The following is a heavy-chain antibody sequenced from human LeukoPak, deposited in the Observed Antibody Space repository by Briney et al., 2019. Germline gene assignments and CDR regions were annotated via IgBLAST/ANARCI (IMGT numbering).Heavy chain of an antibody. CDR3: ARAADIVVVPAGDYYYMDV. CDR1: GGSISSYY. J-gene: IGHJ6*03. D-gene: IGHD2-2*01. Sequence: PSETLSLTCTVSGGSISSYYWSWIRQPPGKGLEWIGYIYYSGSTNYNPSLKSRVTISVDTSKNQFSLKLSSVTAADTAVYYCARAADIVVVPAGDYYYMDVWGKGTTVTVSS. V-gene: IGHV4-59*01. CDR2: IYYSGST.